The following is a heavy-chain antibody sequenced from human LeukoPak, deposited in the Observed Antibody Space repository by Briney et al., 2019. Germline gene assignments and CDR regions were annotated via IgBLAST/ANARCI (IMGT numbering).Heavy chain of an antibody. Sequence: GGSLRLSCEASGFTFDNSGMSWVRQVPGKGLEWVSGINWNGGSIGYADSVKDRFTISRDNARNSLFLQMHSLRAEDTALYYCAREVDSVSIQLWLRQNAFDIWGQGTMVTVSS. D-gene: IGHD5-18*01. V-gene: IGHV3-20*04. J-gene: IGHJ3*02. CDR1: GFTFDNSG. CDR2: INWNGGSI. CDR3: AREVDSVSIQLWLRQNAFDI.